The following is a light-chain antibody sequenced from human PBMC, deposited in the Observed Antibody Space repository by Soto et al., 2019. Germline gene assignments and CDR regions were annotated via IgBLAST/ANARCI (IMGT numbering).Light chain of an antibody. CDR1: QGITTF. CDR2: DAS. V-gene: IGKV1-5*01. Sequence: DIQMTQSPSTLSASIGDRVTITCRASQGITTFLAWYQQKSGKAPQILIYDASKLEPGVPSRLSGGGSGTEFTLTISSLQPDDFATYYCQQYSNYPLTFGGGTRVEIK. J-gene: IGKJ4*01. CDR3: QQYSNYPLT.